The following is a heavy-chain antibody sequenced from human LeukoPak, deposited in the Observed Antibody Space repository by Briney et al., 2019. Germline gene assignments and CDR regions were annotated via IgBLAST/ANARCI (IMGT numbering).Heavy chain of an antibody. V-gene: IGHV3-74*01. CDR3: ARVRGYIYGYVY. CDR1: GFTFSSYW. CDR2: ISSDGSST. Sequence: GGSLRLSCAASGFTFSSYWMHWVRQAPGKGLVWVSRISSDGSSTNYADSVKGRFTISRDNAKNTLYLQMNSLSTEDTAVYYCARVRGYIYGYVYWGQGTLVTVS. J-gene: IGHJ4*02. D-gene: IGHD5-18*01.